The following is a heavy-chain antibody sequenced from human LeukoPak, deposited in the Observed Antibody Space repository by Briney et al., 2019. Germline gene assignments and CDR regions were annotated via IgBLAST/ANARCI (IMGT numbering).Heavy chain of an antibody. Sequence: GGSLRLSCAASGFTFSSYWMHWVRQAPGKGLVWVSRINSDGSSTSYADSVKGRFTISRDNAKNTLYLQMNSLRAEDTAVYYCARAPYCSSTSCYYYFDYWGQGTLVTVSS. CDR3: ARAPYCSSTSCYYYFDY. V-gene: IGHV3-74*01. CDR2: INSDGSST. CDR1: GFTFSSYW. D-gene: IGHD2-2*01. J-gene: IGHJ4*02.